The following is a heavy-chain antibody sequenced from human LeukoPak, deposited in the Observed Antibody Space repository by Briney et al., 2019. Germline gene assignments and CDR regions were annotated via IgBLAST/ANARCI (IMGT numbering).Heavy chain of an antibody. D-gene: IGHD2-8*01. CDR1: GDSTSNFY. CDR3: ALAPNSNWFDF. J-gene: IGHJ5*01. Sequence: SETLSLTCTVSGDSTSNFYWNWIRQSPGKGLEWIGNIHYSGSSVYNPSLQSRVTITIDTSRRQLFLKLNSVTAADTAVYFCALAPNSNWFDFWGPGTLVTVSS. CDR2: IHYSGSS. V-gene: IGHV4-59*03.